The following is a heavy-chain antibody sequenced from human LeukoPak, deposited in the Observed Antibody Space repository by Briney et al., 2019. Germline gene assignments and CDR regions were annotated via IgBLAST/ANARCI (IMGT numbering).Heavy chain of an antibody. J-gene: IGHJ6*03. CDR1: GYTFTSYG. CDR2: MNPNSGNT. CDR3: ATISPGHYYYYMDV. D-gene: IGHD1/OR15-1a*01. Sequence: ASVKVSCKASGYTFTSYGISWVRQATGQGLEWMGWMNPNSGNTGYAQKFQGRVTMTRNTSISTAYMELSSLRSEDTAVYYCATISPGHYYYYMDVWGKGTTVTVSS. V-gene: IGHV1-8*02.